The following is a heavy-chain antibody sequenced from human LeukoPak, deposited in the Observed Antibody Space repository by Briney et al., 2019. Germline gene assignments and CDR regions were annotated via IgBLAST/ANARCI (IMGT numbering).Heavy chain of an antibody. Sequence: GGSLRLSCAASGFTVSNNYMSWVRQAPGEGLEWVSDIYSGGSSKYADCVKGRYTKSRDNPKNTLYLQRNSLRAEDTAVYYSARENRQIAVAGTGRYYYYYYGMDVWGQGTTVTVSS. CDR1: GFTVSNNY. V-gene: IGHV3-53*01. J-gene: IGHJ6*02. D-gene: IGHD6-19*01. CDR2: IYSGGSS. CDR3: ARENRQIAVAGTGRYYYYYYGMDV.